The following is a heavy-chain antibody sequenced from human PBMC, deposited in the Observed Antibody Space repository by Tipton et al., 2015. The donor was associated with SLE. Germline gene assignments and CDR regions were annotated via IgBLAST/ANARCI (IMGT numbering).Heavy chain of an antibody. J-gene: IGHJ1*01. CDR2: ISASNGNT. Sequence: HVHLVQSGAEVKKPGASVPFSFPSSFSPFPLSFISWVRQAPGQGLEWMGWISASNGNTNYAQKLQGRVTMTTDTSTSTAYMELRGLRSDDTAVYYCARDSDIVVGMDFQHWGQGTLVTVSS. V-gene: IGHV1-18*01. D-gene: IGHD2-2*01. CDR1: FSPFPLSF. CDR3: ARDSDIVVGMDFQH.